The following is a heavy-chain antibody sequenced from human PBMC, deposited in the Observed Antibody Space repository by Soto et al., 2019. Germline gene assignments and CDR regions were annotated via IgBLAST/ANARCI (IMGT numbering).Heavy chain of an antibody. V-gene: IGHV4-39*01. D-gene: IGHD4-17*01. Sequence: TVSGGSISSRGNHRGWKRQPPGKGLEWIGNIYYSENTYYNPSLKSRVTISVDTSKNQFSLRLTSVTAADTAVYYCATHPPYGPLDHWGQGTLVTVSS. CDR3: ATHPPYGPLDH. CDR2: IYYSENT. J-gene: IGHJ4*02. CDR1: GGSISSRGNH.